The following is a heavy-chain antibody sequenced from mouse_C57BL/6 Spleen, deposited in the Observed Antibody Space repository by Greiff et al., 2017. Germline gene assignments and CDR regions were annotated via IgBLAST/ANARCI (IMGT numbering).Heavy chain of an antibody. CDR3: ARWGYGNWYFDV. D-gene: IGHD2-1*01. CDR2: INPSNGGT. V-gene: IGHV1-53*01. Sequence: QVQLQQPGTELVKPGASVKLSCKASGYTFTSYWMHWVKQRPGQGLEWLGNINPSNGGTNYNEKFKSKATLTVDKSSSTAYMQLSSLTSEDSAVYYCARWGYGNWYFDVWGTGTTVTVSS. J-gene: IGHJ1*03. CDR1: GYTFTSYW.